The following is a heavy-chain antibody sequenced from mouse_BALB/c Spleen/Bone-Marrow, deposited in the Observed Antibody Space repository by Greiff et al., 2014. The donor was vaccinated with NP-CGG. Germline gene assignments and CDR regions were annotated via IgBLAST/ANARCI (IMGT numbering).Heavy chain of an antibody. J-gene: IGHJ2*01. V-gene: IGHV5-12-2*01. CDR2: ISNGGGST. Sequence: DVKLLESGGGLVQPGGSLKLSCAASGFTFSSYTMSWVRQTPEKRLEWVAYISNGGGSTYYPDTVKGRFTISRDNAKNTLYLQMSSLKYEDTAMYYCARHGGSRGYYFDYWGQGTTLTVSS. D-gene: IGHD1-1*01. CDR3: ARHGGSRGYYFDY. CDR1: GFTFSSYT.